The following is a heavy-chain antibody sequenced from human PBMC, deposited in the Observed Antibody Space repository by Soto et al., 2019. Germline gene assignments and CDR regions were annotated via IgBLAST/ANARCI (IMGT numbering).Heavy chain of an antibody. CDR3: ARDRHGSGSYPYYYYGMDV. CDR1: GFTFSSYA. CDR2: ISYDGSNK. V-gene: IGHV3-30-3*01. D-gene: IGHD3-10*01. Sequence: GGSLRLSCAASGFTFSSYAMHWVRQAPGKGLEWVAVISYDGSNKYYADSVKGRFTISRDNSKNTLYLQMNSLRAEDTAVYYCARDRHGSGSYPYYYYGMDVWGQGTTVTVSS. J-gene: IGHJ6*02.